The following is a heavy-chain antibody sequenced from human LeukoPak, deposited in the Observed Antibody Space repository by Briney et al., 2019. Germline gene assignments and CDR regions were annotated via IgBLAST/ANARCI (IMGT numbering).Heavy chain of an antibody. CDR3: ARDERRDIVATNVDY. D-gene: IGHD5-12*01. J-gene: IGHJ4*02. CDR1: GYSFTSYG. V-gene: IGHV1-2*02. Sequence: ASVKVSCKASGYSFTSYGISWVRQAPGQGLEWMGLINPNSGGTNYAQKFQGRVTMTRDTSISTAYMELSRLRSDDTAVYYCARDERRDIVATNVDYWGQGTLVTVSS. CDR2: INPNSGGT.